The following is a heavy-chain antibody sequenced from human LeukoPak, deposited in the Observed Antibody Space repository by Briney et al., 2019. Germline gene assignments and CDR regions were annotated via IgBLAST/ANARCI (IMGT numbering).Heavy chain of an antibody. CDR2: ISSSGSTV. CDR3: ARDLVQLWSKDF. J-gene: IGHJ4*02. D-gene: IGHD5-18*01. Sequence: RPGGSLRLSCAASGFTLSSYEMNWVRQAPGKGLEWVSYISSSGSTVYYADSVKGRFTISRDNAKNSLYLQMNSLRAEDTAVYYCARDLVQLWSKDFWGQGTLVTVSS. V-gene: IGHV3-48*03. CDR1: GFTLSSYE.